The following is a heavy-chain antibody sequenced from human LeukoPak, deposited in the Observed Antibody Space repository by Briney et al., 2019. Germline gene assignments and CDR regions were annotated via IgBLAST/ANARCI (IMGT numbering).Heavy chain of an antibody. D-gene: IGHD2-2*02. CDR3: ARSRKSDCTSTSCYTDY. J-gene: IGHJ4*02. CDR2: IYYSGST. Sequence: SETLSLTCTVSGGSISSSNYYWGWIRQPPGKGLEWIGSIYYSGSTYYNPSLKSRVTISVDTSKNQFSLKLNSLTAADTAVYYCARSRKSDCTSTSCYTDYWGQGALVTVSS. V-gene: IGHV4-39*01. CDR1: GGSISSSNYY.